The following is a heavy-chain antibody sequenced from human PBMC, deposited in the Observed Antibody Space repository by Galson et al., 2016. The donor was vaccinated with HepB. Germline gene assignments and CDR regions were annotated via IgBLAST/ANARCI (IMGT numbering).Heavy chain of an antibody. J-gene: IGHJ4*02. CDR1: GFTFSSYA. CDR3: ARVVDIGTYYYSSGSWGALDY. Sequence: SLRLSCAASGFTFSSYAMYWVRQAPGKGLEGVAVISYDGSNKYYADSVKGRFTISRDNSKDTLYLQLNSLRPEDTAVYYCARVVDIGTYYYSSGSWGALDYWGQGTLVTVSS. V-gene: IGHV3-30-3*01. D-gene: IGHD3-10*01. CDR2: ISYDGSNK.